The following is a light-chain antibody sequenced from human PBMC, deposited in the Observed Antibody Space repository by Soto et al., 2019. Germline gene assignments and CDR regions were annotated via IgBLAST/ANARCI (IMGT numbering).Light chain of an antibody. Sequence: ETVMTQSPGSLSVSPGERATLSCRASQSIGSNLAWYQHKPGQAPRLLISGAPTRATGIPGRFSGSGSGTEFTLTISSLQSEDVAVYYCQHYNNWSSFGQGTRLEIK. CDR2: GAP. CDR3: QHYNNWSS. V-gene: IGKV3-15*01. CDR1: QSIGSN. J-gene: IGKJ5*01.